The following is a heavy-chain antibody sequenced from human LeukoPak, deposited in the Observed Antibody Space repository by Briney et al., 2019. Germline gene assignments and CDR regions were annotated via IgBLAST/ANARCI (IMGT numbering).Heavy chain of an antibody. D-gene: IGHD3-10*01. CDR2: IYYTGST. J-gene: IGHJ3*02. V-gene: IGHV4-59*01. CDR3: ARPSRSISTAGAFDI. CDR1: GGSISNYF. Sequence: PETLSLTCTVSGGSISNYFWSWIRQPPGKGLEWIGYIYYTGSTNFNPSLKSRVTISVGTSKNQFSLKLSSVTAADTAVYYCARPSRSISTAGAFDIWGQGTMVTVSS.